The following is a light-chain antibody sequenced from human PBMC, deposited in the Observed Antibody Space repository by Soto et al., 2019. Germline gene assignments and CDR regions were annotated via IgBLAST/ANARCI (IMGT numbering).Light chain of an antibody. CDR2: DAS. V-gene: IGKV3-11*01. Sequence: EIVLTQSPATLSSSPGERATLSYRASQSIDTYLAWYQQKPGQAPRLLIYDASNRATGIPARFSGSGSGTDFTLTISSLQPEDVATYYCQKYNSAPWTFGQGTKVDIK. CDR3: QKYNSAPWT. CDR1: QSIDTY. J-gene: IGKJ1*01.